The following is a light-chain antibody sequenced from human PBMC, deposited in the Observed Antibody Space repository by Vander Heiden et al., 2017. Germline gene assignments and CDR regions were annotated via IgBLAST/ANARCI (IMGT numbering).Light chain of an antibody. V-gene: IGKV3-20*01. CDR1: QRVISNC. CDR3: QQYGSSPLT. CDR2: AAS. J-gene: IGKJ4*01. Sequence: DIVLAQPPGTLSLSPGDRPTLSCRASQRVISNCLAWYQQKPGQAPRLLIYAASSRATGIPDRFSGSGSGTDFTLTISRLEPEDFAVYYCQQYGSSPLTFGGGTKVXIK.